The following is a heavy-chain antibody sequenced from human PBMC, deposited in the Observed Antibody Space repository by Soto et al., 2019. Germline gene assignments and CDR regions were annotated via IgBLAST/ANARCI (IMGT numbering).Heavy chain of an antibody. CDR3: ARGSGYEIKPHYRLDY. CDR1: GGSFSGYY. D-gene: IGHD5-12*01. V-gene: IGHV4-34*01. J-gene: IGHJ4*02. CDR2: INHSGST. Sequence: SETLSLTCAVYGGSFSGYYWSWIRQPPGKGLEWIGEINHSGSTNYNPSLKSRVTISVDTSKNQFSLKLSSVTAADTAVYYCARGSGYEIKPHYRLDYWGQGTLVTVSS.